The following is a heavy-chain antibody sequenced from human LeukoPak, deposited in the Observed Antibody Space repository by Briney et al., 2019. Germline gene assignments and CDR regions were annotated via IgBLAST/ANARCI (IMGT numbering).Heavy chain of an antibody. V-gene: IGHV3-48*03. CDR2: ISSSGSTI. CDR1: GFTFSSYE. J-gene: IGHJ4*02. D-gene: IGHD4-23*01. Sequence: GGSLRLSCAASGFTFSSYEMNWVRPAPGKGLEWVSYISSSGSTIYYADSVKGRFTISRDNAKNSLYLQMNSLRAEDTAVYYCARAYAGTLFYWGQGTLVTVSS. CDR3: ARAYAGTLFY.